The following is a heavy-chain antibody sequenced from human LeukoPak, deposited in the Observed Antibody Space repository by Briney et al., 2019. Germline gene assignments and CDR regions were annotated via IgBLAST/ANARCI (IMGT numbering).Heavy chain of an antibody. J-gene: IGHJ5*02. Sequence: AGGSLRLSCAASGFTFSSYSMNWVRQAPGKGLEWVSSISSSSSYIYYADSVKGRFTISRDNSKNTLYLQMNSLRAEDTAVYYCAKAHPPPLYFDGPGWFDPWGQGTLVTVSS. CDR3: AKAHPPPLYFDGPGWFDP. CDR1: GFTFSSYS. V-gene: IGHV3-21*04. CDR2: ISSSSSYI. D-gene: IGHD3-9*01.